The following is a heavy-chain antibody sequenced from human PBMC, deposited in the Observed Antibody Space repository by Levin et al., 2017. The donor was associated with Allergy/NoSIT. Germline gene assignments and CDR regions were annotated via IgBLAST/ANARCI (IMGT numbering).Heavy chain of an antibody. CDR1: GFTFSSYW. V-gene: IGHV3-7*01. CDR2: IKQDGSEK. Sequence: GGSLRLSCAASGFTFSSYWMSWVRQAPGKGLEWVANIKQDGSEKYYVDSVKGRFTISRDNAKNSLYLQMNSLRAEDTAVYYCAREFYGSGSYYYFDYWGQGTLVTVSS. J-gene: IGHJ4*02. CDR3: AREFYGSGSYYYFDY. D-gene: IGHD3-10*01.